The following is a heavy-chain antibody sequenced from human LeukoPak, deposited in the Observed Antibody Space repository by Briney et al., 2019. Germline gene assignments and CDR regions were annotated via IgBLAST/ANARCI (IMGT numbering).Heavy chain of an antibody. CDR1: GYTFTSYG. J-gene: IGHJ4*02. Sequence: ASVKVSCKASGYTFTSYGISWVRQAPGQGLEWMGWLSAYNGNTNYAQKLQGRVTMTTDTSASTTYMELRSLRSDDTAVYYCARGSDSSWLLDYWGQGTLVTVSS. CDR3: ARGSDSSWLLDY. V-gene: IGHV1-18*01. CDR2: LSAYNGNT. D-gene: IGHD6-13*01.